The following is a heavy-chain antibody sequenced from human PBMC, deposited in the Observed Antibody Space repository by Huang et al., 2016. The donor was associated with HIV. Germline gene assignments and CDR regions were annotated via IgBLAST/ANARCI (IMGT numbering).Heavy chain of an antibody. V-gene: IGHV3-48*04. CDR3: ARESCSGGTCYLFDF. Sequence: EVQLVESGGGLVQPGTSLRLSCAASGFTFGDFNMKWVRQAPGKGLEWISYIRSSSNSKVYADSVKGRFTIARDNARNSLYLQLKSLRVEDTAVYYCARESCSGGTCYLFDFWGQGVLVTVSS. CDR1: GFTFGDFN. CDR2: IRSSSNSK. D-gene: IGHD2-15*01. J-gene: IGHJ4*02.